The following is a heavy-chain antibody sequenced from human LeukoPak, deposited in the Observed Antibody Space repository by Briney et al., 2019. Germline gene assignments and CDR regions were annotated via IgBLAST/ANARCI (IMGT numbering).Heavy chain of an antibody. CDR2: IYSGGST. V-gene: IGHV3-66*02. J-gene: IGHJ4*02. CDR1: GFTVSGNY. CDR3: ASFLGGYSSFN. Sequence: PGGSLRLSCAASGFTVSGNYMSWVRQAPGKGLEWVSVIYSGGSTYYADSVKGRFTISTDNSKNTLYLQMNSLRAEDTAVYYCASFLGGYSSFNWGQGTLVTVSS. D-gene: IGHD3-22*01.